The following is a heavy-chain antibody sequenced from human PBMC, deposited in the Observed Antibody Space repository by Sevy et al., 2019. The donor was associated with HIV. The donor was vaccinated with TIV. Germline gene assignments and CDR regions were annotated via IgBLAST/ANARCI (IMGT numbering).Heavy chain of an antibody. Sequence: SETLSLTCTVSGASMSSGGYLWTWTRQCPGKGLEWVGYIYYGGTTYYNPSLQSRVTISLDTSNNQFSLRLSSVTAADTAVYYCARDSSGYGNFDYWGQGTLVIVSS. CDR1: GASMSSGGYL. CDR3: ARDSSGYGNFDY. CDR2: IYYGGTT. V-gene: IGHV4-31*03. J-gene: IGHJ4*02. D-gene: IGHD3-22*01.